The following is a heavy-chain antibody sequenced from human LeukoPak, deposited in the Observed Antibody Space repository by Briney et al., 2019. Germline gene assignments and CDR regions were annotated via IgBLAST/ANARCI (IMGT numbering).Heavy chain of an antibody. Sequence: GGSLRLSCAASGFTFSSYAMSWVRQAPGKGLEWVSDISGSGGSTYYADSVKGRFTISRDNSKNTLYLQMNRLRAEDTAVYYCAKRDLAAALFRWGQGTLVTVSS. D-gene: IGHD6-13*01. CDR2: ISGSGGST. CDR1: GFTFSSYA. V-gene: IGHV3-23*01. CDR3: AKRDLAAALFR. J-gene: IGHJ4*02.